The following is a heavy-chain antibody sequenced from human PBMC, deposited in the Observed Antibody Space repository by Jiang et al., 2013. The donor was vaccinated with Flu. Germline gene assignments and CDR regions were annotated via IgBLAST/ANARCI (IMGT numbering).Heavy chain of an antibody. CDR1: GGSISSYY. Sequence: GGSISSYYWSWIRQPPGTGLEWIGYIYHSGSTNYNPSLKSRVTISVDTSKNQFSLKLSSVTAADTAVYYCARLRWPSAYYYYGMDVWGQGTTVTVSS. CDR2: IYHSGST. V-gene: IGHV4-59*08. CDR3: ARLRWPSAYYYYGMDV. J-gene: IGHJ6*02. D-gene: IGHD4-23*01.